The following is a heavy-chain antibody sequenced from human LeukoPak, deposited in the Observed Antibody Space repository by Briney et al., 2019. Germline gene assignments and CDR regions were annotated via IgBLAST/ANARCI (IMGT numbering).Heavy chain of an antibody. V-gene: IGHV1-8*03. CDR3: LGGESFDY. D-gene: IGHD3-16*01. Sequence: GASVKVSCKASGYTFTNYDINWVRQATGQGLEWMGWMSPNSGNTGYAQKFQGRVTITRNTSISTAYMELSSLGSEDTAVYYCLGGESFDYWGQGTLVTVSS. J-gene: IGHJ4*02. CDR1: GYTFTNYD. CDR2: MSPNSGNT.